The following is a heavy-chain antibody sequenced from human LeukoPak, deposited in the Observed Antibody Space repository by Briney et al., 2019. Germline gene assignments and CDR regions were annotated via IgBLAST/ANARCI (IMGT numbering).Heavy chain of an antibody. CDR3: ARGPTYCGGDCYSGGFDY. CDR1: GYTFTGYY. CDR2: INPNSGGT. J-gene: IGHJ4*02. Sequence: ASVTVSCKASGYTFTGYYMHWVRQAPGQGLEWMGWINPNSGGTNYAQKFQGRVTMTRDTSISTAYMELSSLRSEDTGVYYCARGPTYCGGDCYSGGFDYWGQETLVTVSS. D-gene: IGHD2-21*02. V-gene: IGHV1-2*02.